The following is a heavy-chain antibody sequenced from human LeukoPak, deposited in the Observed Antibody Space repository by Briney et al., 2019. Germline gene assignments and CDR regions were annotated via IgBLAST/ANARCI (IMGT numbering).Heavy chain of an antibody. V-gene: IGHV3-74*01. J-gene: IGHJ4*02. CDR3: ARAGNYRFDY. CDR1: GFTFSSSW. D-gene: IGHD1-7*01. CDR2: MNGDGSST. Sequence: PGGSLRLSCAASGFTFSSSWLHWVRQAPGGGLVWVSRMNGDGSSTDYADSVKGRFTISRDNAKNALYLQMKSLGAEDTAVYYCARAGNYRFDYWGQGTLVTVSS.